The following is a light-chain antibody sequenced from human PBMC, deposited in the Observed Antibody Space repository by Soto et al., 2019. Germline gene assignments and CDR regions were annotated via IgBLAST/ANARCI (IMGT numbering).Light chain of an antibody. CDR2: GAS. CDR3: QQYGRSPRT. CDR1: QSVSSIF. J-gene: IGKJ1*01. V-gene: IGKV3-20*01. Sequence: EIVLTQSPGTLSLSPGERATLSCRASQSVSSIFLAWYQHKPGQAPRLLIYGASTRATGIPDRFSGSGSGSDFILTTSRLEPEDFALDYCQQYGRSPRTFGHGTRVEIK.